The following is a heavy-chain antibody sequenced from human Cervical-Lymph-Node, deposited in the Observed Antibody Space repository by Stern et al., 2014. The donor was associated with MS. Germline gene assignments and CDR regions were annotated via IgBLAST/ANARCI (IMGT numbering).Heavy chain of an antibody. J-gene: IGHJ4*02. CDR1: GFTFSSYG. CDR3: ARDRGGKGPVDY. Sequence: VQLVESGGGVVQPGRSLRLSCAASGFTFSSYGMHWVRQAPGKGLEWVAGIWYVGSNNYYADSVNGRFTISRDTSKNPLYLQMNSRRAEETVVDYWARDRGGKGPVDYWGQGTLVTVAS. D-gene: IGHD3-10*01. V-gene: IGHV3-33*01. CDR2: IWYVGSNN.